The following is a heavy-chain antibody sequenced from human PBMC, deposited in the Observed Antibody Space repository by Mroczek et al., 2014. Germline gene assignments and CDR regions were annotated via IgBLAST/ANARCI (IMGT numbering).Heavy chain of an antibody. CDR1: GFTFSSYG. CDR3: ANGVGVPAAKAADAFDI. CDR2: ISYDGSNK. Sequence: QVQLVQSGGGVVQPGRSLRLSCAASGFTFSSYGMHWVRQAPGKGLEWVAVISYDGSNKYYADSVKGRFTISRDNSKNTLYLQMNSLRAEDTAVYYCANGVGVPAAKAADAFDIVGQGTMVTVSS. J-gene: IGHJ3*02. D-gene: IGHD2-2*01. V-gene: IGHV3-30*18.